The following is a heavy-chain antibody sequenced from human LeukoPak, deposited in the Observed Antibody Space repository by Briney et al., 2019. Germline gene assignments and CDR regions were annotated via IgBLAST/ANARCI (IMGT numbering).Heavy chain of an antibody. V-gene: IGHV4-4*02. CDR2: IYHSGST. CDR3: ARDVYSSSWFGGYYYYMDV. D-gene: IGHD6-13*01. CDR1: GGSISSSNW. J-gene: IGHJ6*03. Sequence: SETLSLTCAVSGGSISSSNWWSWVRQPPGKGLEWIGEIYHSGSTNYNPSLKSRVTISVDTSKNQFSLKLSSVTAADTAVYYCARDVYSSSWFGGYYYYMDVWGKGTTVTISS.